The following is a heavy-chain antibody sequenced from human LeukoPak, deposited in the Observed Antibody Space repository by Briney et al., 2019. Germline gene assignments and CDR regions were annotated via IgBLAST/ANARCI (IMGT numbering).Heavy chain of an antibody. V-gene: IGHV3-9*01. CDR2: ITWSSGSI. CDR3: AKDISTSDYYYYYGMDV. Sequence: GGSLRHSCAASGFTFDDYAMHWVRQAPGKVLEWVSGITWSSGSIGYADSVKGRFTISRDNAKNSLYLQMNSLRAEDTALYYCAKDISTSDYYYYYGMDVWGQGTTVTVSS. J-gene: IGHJ6*02. CDR1: GFTFDDYA.